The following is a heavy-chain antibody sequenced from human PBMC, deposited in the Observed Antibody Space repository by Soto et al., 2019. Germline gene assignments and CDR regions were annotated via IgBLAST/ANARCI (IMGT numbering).Heavy chain of an antibody. Sequence: SETLSLTCTVSGASMNSYHWSWIRQPAGKGLEWIGHIHSSGSTNYNPSLKSRVTMSVDTSKNQFSLGLMSLTAADTAVYYCARDQGVAAAGITWFDPWGQGSLVTVSS. D-gene: IGHD6-13*01. CDR1: GASMNSYH. CDR2: IHSSGST. CDR3: ARDQGVAAAGITWFDP. V-gene: IGHV4-4*07. J-gene: IGHJ5*02.